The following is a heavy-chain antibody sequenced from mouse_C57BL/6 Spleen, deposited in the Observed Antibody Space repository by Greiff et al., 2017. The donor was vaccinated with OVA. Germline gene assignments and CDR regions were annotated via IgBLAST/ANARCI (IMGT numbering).Heavy chain of an antibody. Sequence: QVQLKESGAELVRPGASVTLSCKASGYTFTDYEMHWVKQTPVHGLEWIGAIDPETGGTAYNQKFKGKAILTADKSSSTAYMELRSLTSEDSAVYYCTKRFDYWGQGTTLTVSS. CDR1: GYTFTDYE. V-gene: IGHV1-15*01. CDR3: TKRFDY. J-gene: IGHJ2*01. CDR2: IDPETGGT.